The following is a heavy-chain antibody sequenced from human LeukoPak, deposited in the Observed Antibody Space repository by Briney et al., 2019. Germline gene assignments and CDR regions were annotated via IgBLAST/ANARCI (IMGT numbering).Heavy chain of an antibody. V-gene: IGHV4-30-4*08. CDR1: GGSISSGDYY. CDR2: IYYSGST. J-gene: IGHJ6*03. D-gene: IGHD3-22*01. Sequence: SETLSLTCTVSGGSISSGDYYWSWIRQPPGKGLEWIGYIYYSGSTYYNPSLKSRVTISVDTSKNQFSLELSSVTAADTAVYYCAREDYYDSSGYPYLYYMDVWGKGTTVTVSS. CDR3: AREDYYDSSGYPYLYYMDV.